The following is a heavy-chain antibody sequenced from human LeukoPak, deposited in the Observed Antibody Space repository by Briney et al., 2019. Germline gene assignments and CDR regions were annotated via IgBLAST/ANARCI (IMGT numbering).Heavy chain of an antibody. V-gene: IGHV3-23*01. CDR1: GFTFTSNA. D-gene: IGHD2-2*01. CDR2: ISGGGGTT. CDR3: AKAHCSSTSCSRADN. J-gene: IGHJ4*02. Sequence: GGSLRLSCAASGFTFTSNAMAWVRQAPGKGLEWVSAISGGGGTTFYADSVKGRFTISRVQSKNTVYLQTNSLRADDTAVYYCAKAHCSSTSCSRADNWGQGTLVTVSS.